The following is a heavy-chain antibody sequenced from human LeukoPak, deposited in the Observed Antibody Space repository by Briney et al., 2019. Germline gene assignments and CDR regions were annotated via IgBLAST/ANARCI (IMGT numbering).Heavy chain of an antibody. D-gene: IGHD2-2*01. J-gene: IGHJ3*02. Sequence: GSSVNVFCKASGGTFSSYAISWVPQAPGQGLEWMGGIIPIFGTANYAQKFQGRVTITADKSTSTVYMELSSLRSEDTAVYYCARVGYCSSTSCYVTGGGSFDIWGQGTMVTVSS. V-gene: IGHV1-69*06. CDR2: IIPIFGTA. CDR3: ARVGYCSSTSCYVTGGGSFDI. CDR1: GGTFSSYA.